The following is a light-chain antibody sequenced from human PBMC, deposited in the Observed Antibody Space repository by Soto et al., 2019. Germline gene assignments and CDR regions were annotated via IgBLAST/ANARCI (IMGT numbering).Light chain of an antibody. J-gene: IGKJ4*01. V-gene: IGKV1-5*01. CDR3: QQYNSYPLT. CDR1: QSISSW. Sequence: DIQMTQSPSTLSASVGDRVTITCRACQSISSWLAWYQQKPGKAPKLLIYDASSLESGVPSRFSGSGSGTEVTLTISSLQPDDFATYYCQQYNSYPLTFGGGTKVEIK. CDR2: DAS.